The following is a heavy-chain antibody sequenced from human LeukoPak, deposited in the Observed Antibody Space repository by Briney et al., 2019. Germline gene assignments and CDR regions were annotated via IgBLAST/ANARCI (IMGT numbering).Heavy chain of an antibody. J-gene: IGHJ4*02. V-gene: IGHV4-61*02. CDR2: IWADGAP. CDR1: GGSISSGNYY. CDR3: ARGRDSRGYQFMGFDS. Sequence: SETLSLTCTVSGGSISSGNYYWSWIRQPAGQGLEWIGRIWADGAPTYRTSLKSRVSISVDVSKNQFSLRLTSVTAADTAVYYCARGRDSRGYQFMGFDSWGQGTLVTVSS. D-gene: IGHD3-22*01.